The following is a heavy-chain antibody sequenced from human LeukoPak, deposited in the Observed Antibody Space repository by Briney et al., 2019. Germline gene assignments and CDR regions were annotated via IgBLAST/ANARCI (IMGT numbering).Heavy chain of an antibody. D-gene: IGHD4-23*01. CDR2: ISGDGGST. V-gene: IGHV3-43*02. J-gene: IGHJ4*02. CDR1: GFIFDDYT. Sequence: GGSLRLSCAASGFIFDDYTMHWVRQAPGKGLEWVSLISGDGGSTYYADSVKGRFTISRDNSKNSLYLQMNSLRTEDTALYYRAKDGNSEHFDYWGQGTLVTVSS. CDR3: AKDGNSEHFDY.